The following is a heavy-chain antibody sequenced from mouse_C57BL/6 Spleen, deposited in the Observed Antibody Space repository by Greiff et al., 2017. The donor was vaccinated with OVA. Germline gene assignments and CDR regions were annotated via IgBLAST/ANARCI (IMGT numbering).Heavy chain of an antibody. J-gene: IGHJ3*01. Sequence: QVQLQQSGAGRMKPGASGKLSGKATGYKFTGYWIGGVKRRPGKGLRGMGGILPGSGSTNYNEKFKGKATFTADTSSNTAYMQLSSLTTEDSAIYYCARGDWFAYWGQGTLVTVSA. V-gene: IGHV1-9*01. CDR1: GYKFTGYW. CDR3: ARGDWFAY. CDR2: ILPGSGST.